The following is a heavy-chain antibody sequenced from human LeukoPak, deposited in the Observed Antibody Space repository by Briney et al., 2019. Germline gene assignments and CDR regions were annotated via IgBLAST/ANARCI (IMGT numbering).Heavy chain of an antibody. V-gene: IGHV3-53*01. CDR3: ANLPRGDY. Sequence: GGSLRLSCAASGFTVSSNYISWVRQAPGKGLEWVSVIYSGGNTYYADFVKGRFTISRDNSENTLYLQINSLTAEDTAVYYCANLPRGDYWGLGTLVTGSS. CDR1: GFTVSSNY. D-gene: IGHD3-10*01. J-gene: IGHJ4*02. CDR2: IYSGGNT.